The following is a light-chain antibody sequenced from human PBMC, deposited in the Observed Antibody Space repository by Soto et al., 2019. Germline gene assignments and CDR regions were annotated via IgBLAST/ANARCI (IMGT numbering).Light chain of an antibody. J-gene: IGKJ5*01. Sequence: IVLTQSPATLSLSPGERATLSSRASQSVSSYLAWYQQKPGQAPRLLISDASYRATGIPARFSGSGSGTDFTLTISSLEHEDFALYYCQQRSNWTITFGQGTRLQIK. CDR3: QQRSNWTIT. V-gene: IGKV3-11*01. CDR1: QSVSSY. CDR2: DAS.